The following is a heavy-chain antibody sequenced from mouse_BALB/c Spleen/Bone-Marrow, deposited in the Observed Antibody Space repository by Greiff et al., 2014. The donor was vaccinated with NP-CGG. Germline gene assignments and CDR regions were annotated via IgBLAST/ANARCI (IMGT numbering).Heavy chain of an antibody. CDR1: GLAFTDTW. CDR3: TPHPFDY. CDR2: IRTKADDHAT. V-gene: IGHV6-6*01. Sequence: DVQLVGSGGGLVQPGGSMKLSCAASGLAFTDTWLDWVRQSPEKGPEWVAEIRTKADDHATYYAESVKGRFTISRDDSISSVYLQMNSLRAEDTGIYYCTPHPFDYWGQGTTLTVSS. J-gene: IGHJ2*01.